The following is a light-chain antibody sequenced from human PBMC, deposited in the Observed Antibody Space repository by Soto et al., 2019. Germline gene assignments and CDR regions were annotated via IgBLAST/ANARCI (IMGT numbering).Light chain of an antibody. V-gene: IGKV1-5*01. J-gene: IGKJ1*01. Sequence: DIQMTQSPSTLSASVGDRVSITCRASQSISSWLAWFQQKPGTAPKLLIYDASSWESGVPSRFSGSGSGTDFTLTISSLQPDDFATYYCQQYKSYSWTFGQGTKVEIK. CDR1: QSISSW. CDR3: QQYKSYSWT. CDR2: DAS.